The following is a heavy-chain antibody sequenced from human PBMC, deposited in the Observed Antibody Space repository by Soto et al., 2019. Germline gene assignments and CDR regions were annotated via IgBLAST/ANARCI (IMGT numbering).Heavy chain of an antibody. V-gene: IGHV1-18*01. J-gene: IGHJ6*02. CDR3: ARGSPITMVRGDSYGMDV. CDR1: GYTFTSYG. D-gene: IGHD3-10*01. CDR2: ISAYNGNT. Sequence: GASVKVSCKASGYTFTSYGISWVRQAPGQGLEWMGWISAYNGNTNYAQKLQGRVTMTTDTSTSTAYMELRSLRSDDTAVYYCARGSPITMVRGDSYGMDVWGQGTTVTVSS.